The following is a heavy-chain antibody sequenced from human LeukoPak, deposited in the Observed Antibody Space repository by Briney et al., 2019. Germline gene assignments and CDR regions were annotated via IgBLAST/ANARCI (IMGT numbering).Heavy chain of an antibody. V-gene: IGHV4-39*01. J-gene: IGHJ4*02. CDR3: ARRLRYFDWLLYFDY. CDR2: IYYSGST. CDR1: GGSISSSSYY. D-gene: IGHD3-9*01. Sequence: PSETLSLTCTVSGGSISSSSYYWGWIRQPPGKGLEWIGSIYYSGSTYYNPSLKSRVTISVDTSKNQFSLKLSSVTAADTAVYYCARRLRYFDWLLYFDYWGQGTLVTVSS.